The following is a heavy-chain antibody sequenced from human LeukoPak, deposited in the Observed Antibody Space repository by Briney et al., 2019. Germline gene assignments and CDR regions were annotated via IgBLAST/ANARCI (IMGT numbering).Heavy chain of an antibody. CDR1: GFTFSSYW. Sequence: GSLRLSCAASGFTFSSYWMHWVRQAPGKGLVWVSRINSDGSSTSYADSVKGRFTISRDNAKNTLYLQMNSLRAEDTAVYYCARGFMVRGVMDYWGQGTLVTVSS. J-gene: IGHJ4*02. V-gene: IGHV3-74*01. CDR3: ARGFMVRGVMDY. CDR2: INSDGSST. D-gene: IGHD3-10*01.